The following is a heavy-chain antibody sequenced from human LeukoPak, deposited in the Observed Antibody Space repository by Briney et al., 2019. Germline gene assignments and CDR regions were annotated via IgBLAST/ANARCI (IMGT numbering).Heavy chain of an antibody. CDR1: RDTVSSNSAA. D-gene: IGHD1-1*01. CDR3: TRGWTNFDY. V-gene: IGHV6-1*01. J-gene: IGHJ4*02. CDR2: TYYRSKWYN. Sequence: SQTLSLTSALSRDTVSSNSAASNWIRHSPSRGLECLAMTYYRSKWYNDYAVSVKTRITINPDTSKNQFSLQLNSVTREDTAVYYCTRGWTNFDYWGQGTLVTVSS.